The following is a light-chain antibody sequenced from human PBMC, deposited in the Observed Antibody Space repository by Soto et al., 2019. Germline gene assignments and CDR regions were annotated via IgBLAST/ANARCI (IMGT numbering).Light chain of an antibody. CDR2: DAS. CDR1: QSVSSY. V-gene: IGKV3-11*01. CDR3: QQYYSSPLT. Sequence: LTPSPAPLFLSPGDRGTRCCRASQSVSSYLAWYQQKPGQAPRLLIFDASNRATGIPARFSGSGSGTDFTLTISSLQPEDFATYFCQQYYSSPLTFGEGTKVDI. J-gene: IGKJ4*02.